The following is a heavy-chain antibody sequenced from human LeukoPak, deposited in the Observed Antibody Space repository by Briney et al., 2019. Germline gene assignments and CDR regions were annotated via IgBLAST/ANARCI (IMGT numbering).Heavy chain of an antibody. CDR3: VRGVGVSRFNYLDS. Sequence: GGSLRLSCAVSGFSFHYWMAWVRQAPGKGLEWVANIQEDGSERHYADSVRDRFTIYRDNAKSSLFLQMDSLRVEDTAVYYCVRGVGVSRFNYLDSWGQGTLVIVSS. CDR2: IQEDGSER. CDR1: GFSFHYW. V-gene: IGHV3-7*02. D-gene: IGHD6-13*01. J-gene: IGHJ4*02.